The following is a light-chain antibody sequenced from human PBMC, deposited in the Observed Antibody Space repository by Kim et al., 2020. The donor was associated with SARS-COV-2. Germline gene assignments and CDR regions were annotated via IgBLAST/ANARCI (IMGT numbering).Light chain of an antibody. CDR1: SLRKFS. J-gene: IGLJ3*02. V-gene: IGLV3-19*01. Sequence: SSELTQDPTVSVALGQTVRITCQGDSLRKFSACWYQQKPGQAPVLVIYGKNSRPSGIPDRFSGSSSGNTASLTITRAQAEDEADYYCNSRDNSGNHEFGGGTQLTVL. CDR2: GKN. CDR3: NSRDNSGNHE.